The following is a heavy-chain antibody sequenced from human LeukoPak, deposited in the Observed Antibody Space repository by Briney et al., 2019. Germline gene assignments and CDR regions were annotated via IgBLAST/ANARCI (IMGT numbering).Heavy chain of an antibody. CDR2: FDPEDGET. D-gene: IGHD2-15*01. CDR1: GYTLTELS. V-gene: IGHV1-24*01. Sequence: GASVKVSCKVSGYTLTELSMHWVRQAPGKGLEWMGGFDPEDGETIYAQKFQGRFTMTEDTSTDTAYMELSSLRSEDTAVYYCATFETSGGYCSGGSCYIYWGQGTLVTVSS. CDR3: ATFETSGGYCSGGSCYIY. J-gene: IGHJ4*02.